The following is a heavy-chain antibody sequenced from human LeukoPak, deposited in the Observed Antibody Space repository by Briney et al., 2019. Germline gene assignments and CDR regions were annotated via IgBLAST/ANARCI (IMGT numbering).Heavy chain of an antibody. J-gene: IGHJ1*01. CDR3: ARVGEYEYFQH. Sequence: PSETLSLTCTVSGGSISSYYWSWIRQPPGKGLEWIGYIYYSGSTNYNPSLKSRVTISVDTSKNQFSLKVNSVTAADTAVYYCARVGEYEYFQHWGQGTLVTVSS. V-gene: IGHV4-59*08. D-gene: IGHD3-10*01. CDR1: GGSISSYY. CDR2: IYYSGST.